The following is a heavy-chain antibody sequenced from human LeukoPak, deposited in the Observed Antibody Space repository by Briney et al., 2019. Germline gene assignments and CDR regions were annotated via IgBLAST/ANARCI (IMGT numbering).Heavy chain of an antibody. V-gene: IGHV3-53*05. J-gene: IGHJ3*02. D-gene: IGHD2/OR15-2a*01. Sequence: QSGGSLRLSCAASGLTVSSNYMSWVRQAPGKGLEWVSVIYSGGTTYYAASVKGRFTISRDNSKNTLYLQMNSLRADDTALYRCAKDLFYSFDIWGQGTEVTVSS. CDR2: IYSGGTT. CDR3: AKDLFYSFDI. CDR1: GLTVSSNY.